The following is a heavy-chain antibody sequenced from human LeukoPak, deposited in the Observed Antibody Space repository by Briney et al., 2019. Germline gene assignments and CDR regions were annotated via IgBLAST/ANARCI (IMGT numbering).Heavy chain of an antibody. CDR3: ARAPGHYYDSSGYYYGEYYFDY. CDR2: IYYSGST. V-gene: IGHV4-59*01. J-gene: IGHJ4*02. D-gene: IGHD3-22*01. CDR1: GGSISSYY. Sequence: PSETLSLTCTVSGGSISSYYWSWIRQPPGKGLEWIGYIYYSGSTNYNPSLKSRVTISVDTSKNQFPLKLSSVTAADTAVYYCARAPGHYYDSSGYYYGEYYFDYWGQGTLVTVSS.